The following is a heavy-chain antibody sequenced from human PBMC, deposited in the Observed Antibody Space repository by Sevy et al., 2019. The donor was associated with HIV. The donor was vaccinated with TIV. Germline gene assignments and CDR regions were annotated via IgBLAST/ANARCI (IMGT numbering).Heavy chain of an antibody. CDR1: GFTFSSYA. CDR3: ARGFGYCSGGSCGGDAFDI. D-gene: IGHD2-15*01. V-gene: IGHV3-64*02. CDR2: ISSNGGST. J-gene: IGHJ3*02. Sequence: GGSLRLSCAASGFTFSSYAMHWVRQAPGKGLEYVSAISSNGGSTYYADSVKGRFTISRDNSKNTLYFQMGSLRAEDMAVYYCARGFGYCSGGSCGGDAFDIWGQGTMVTVSS.